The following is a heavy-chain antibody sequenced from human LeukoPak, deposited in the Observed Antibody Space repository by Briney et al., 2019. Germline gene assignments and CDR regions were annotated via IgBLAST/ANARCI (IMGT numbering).Heavy chain of an antibody. D-gene: IGHD5-24*01. V-gene: IGHV1-2*02. Sequence: ASVTVSFKASVYTFTDYYLHWVRQAPGQGLEWMGWINPNSGGTNYAQTFQGRVTMTRDTSITTAYLELSRLRSDDTAVYYCARIGYNHYFDYWGQGTLVTVSS. CDR3: ARIGYNHYFDY. J-gene: IGHJ4*02. CDR1: VYTFTDYY. CDR2: INPNSGGT.